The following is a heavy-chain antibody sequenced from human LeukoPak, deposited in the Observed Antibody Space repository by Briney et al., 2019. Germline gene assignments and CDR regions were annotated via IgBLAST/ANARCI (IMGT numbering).Heavy chain of an antibody. D-gene: IGHD4-17*01. V-gene: IGHV1-2*06. J-gene: IGHJ5*02. CDR3: ARLLNTVTADNWFDP. Sequence: ASVKVSCKASGYTFTGYYTHWVRQAPGQGLEWMGRINPNSGGTNYAQKFQGRVTMTRDTSISTAYMELSRLRSDDTAVYYCARLLNTVTADNWFDPWGQGTLVTVSS. CDR2: INPNSGGT. CDR1: GYTFTGYY.